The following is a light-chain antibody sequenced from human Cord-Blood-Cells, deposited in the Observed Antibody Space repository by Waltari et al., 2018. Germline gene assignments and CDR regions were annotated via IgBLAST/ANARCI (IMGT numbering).Light chain of an antibody. Sequence: QPVLPHPPSASGTPGRRVTIPCSESAPTIGGNTLTCYQQPPGTAPKLLIYSNNQRPSGVPDRFSGSKSGTSASLAISGLQSEDEADYYCAAWDDSLNGPVFGGGTKLTVI. CDR2: SNN. CDR3: AAWDDSLNGPV. V-gene: IGLV1-44*01. J-gene: IGLJ3*02. CDR1: APTIGGNT.